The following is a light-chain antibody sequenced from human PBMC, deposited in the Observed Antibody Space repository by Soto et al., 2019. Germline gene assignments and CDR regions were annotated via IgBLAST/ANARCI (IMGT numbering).Light chain of an antibody. CDR2: AAF. Sequence: DIQMTQSPSPLSASVGDRVTITCRASQTINTYLNWYQQKLGKAPKLLIYAAFTLQSGVPSRFSGSGSGTDFTLTISSLQPEDFAVYYCQQYGSSPFTFGPGTKVDIK. J-gene: IGKJ3*01. V-gene: IGKV1-39*01. CDR3: QQYGSSPFT. CDR1: QTINTY.